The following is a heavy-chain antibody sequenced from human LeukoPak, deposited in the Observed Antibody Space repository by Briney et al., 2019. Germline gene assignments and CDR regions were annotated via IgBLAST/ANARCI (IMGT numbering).Heavy chain of an antibody. CDR1: GFTFSSYA. D-gene: IGHD3-3*01. CDR2: ISGSGGST. Sequence: PGGSLRLSCAASGFTFSSYAMSWVRQAPGKGLEWVSAISGSGGSTYYADSVKGRFTISRDNSKNTLYLQMNSLRAEDTAVYYCAKDPPQEYYDFWSGKGGDYFDYWGQGTLVTVSS. J-gene: IGHJ4*02. CDR3: AKDPPQEYYDFWSGKGGDYFDY. V-gene: IGHV3-23*01.